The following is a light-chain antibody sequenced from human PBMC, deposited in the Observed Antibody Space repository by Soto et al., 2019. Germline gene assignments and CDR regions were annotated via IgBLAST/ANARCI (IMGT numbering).Light chain of an antibody. Sequence: DIVMTQSPYCLSLSQCTCSTINCQSGQSVLYSSNNKNYLAWYQQKPGQPPKLLIYWASTRESGVPDRFSGSGSGTDFTLTISSLQAEDVAVYYCQQYYSTPWTFSQGTKVDIK. J-gene: IGKJ1*01. CDR2: WAS. CDR1: QSVLYSSNNKNY. CDR3: QQYYSTPWT. V-gene: IGKV4-1*01.